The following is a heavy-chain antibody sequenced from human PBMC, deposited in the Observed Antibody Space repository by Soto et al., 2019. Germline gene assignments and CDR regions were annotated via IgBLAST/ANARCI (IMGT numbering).Heavy chain of an antibody. CDR1: GFTFSSYA. CDR3: AKDSDVLRYFDWLSPNWFDP. J-gene: IGHJ5*02. CDR2: ISGSGGST. V-gene: IGHV3-23*01. Sequence: RGSLRLSCAASGFTFSSYAMSWVRQAPGKGLEWVSAISGSGGSTYYADSVKGRFTISRDNSKNTLYLQMNSLRAEDTAVYYCAKDSDVLRYFDWLSPNWFDPWGQGTLVTVSS. D-gene: IGHD3-9*01.